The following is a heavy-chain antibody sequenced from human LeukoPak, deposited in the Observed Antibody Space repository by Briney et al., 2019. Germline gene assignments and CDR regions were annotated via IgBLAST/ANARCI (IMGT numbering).Heavy chain of an antibody. CDR2: IYPGDSGT. V-gene: IGHV5-51*01. Sequence: GESLKISCKGSGYSFTSYWIGWVRQMPGKGLEWMGIIYPGDSGTRYSPSFQGQVTISADKSISTAYLQWSSLKASDTAMYYCARPLRGSFYGMDVWGQGTTVTVSS. CDR3: ARPLRGSFYGMDV. CDR1: GYSFTSYW. J-gene: IGHJ6*02.